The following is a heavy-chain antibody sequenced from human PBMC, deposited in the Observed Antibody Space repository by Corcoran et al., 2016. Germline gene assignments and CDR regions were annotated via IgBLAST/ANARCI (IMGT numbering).Heavy chain of an antibody. V-gene: IGHV1-46*01. CDR1: GYTFTSYY. Sequence: QVQLVQSGAEVKKPGASVKVSCKASGYTFTSYYMHWVRQAPGQGLEWMGIINPSGGSTSYAQKFQGRVTMTRDTSTSTVYMELSSLRYDDTAVYYCARREWIQLGSDDAFDIWGQGTMVTVSS. CDR3: ARREWIQLGSDDAFDI. D-gene: IGHD5-18*01. CDR2: INPSGGST. J-gene: IGHJ3*02.